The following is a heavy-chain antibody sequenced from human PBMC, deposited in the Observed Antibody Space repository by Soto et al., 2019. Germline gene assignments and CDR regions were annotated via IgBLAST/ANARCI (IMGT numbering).Heavy chain of an antibody. CDR1: GYTFTSYA. V-gene: IGHV1-3*01. Sequence: GASVKVSCKASGYTFTSYAMHWVRQAPGQRLEWMGWINAGNGNTKYSQKFQGRVTITRDTSASTAYMELSSLRSEDTAVYYCARAGAGTVDYYYYGMDVWGQGTTVTVSS. CDR2: INAGNGNT. J-gene: IGHJ6*02. CDR3: ARAGAGTVDYYYYGMDV. D-gene: IGHD1-1*01.